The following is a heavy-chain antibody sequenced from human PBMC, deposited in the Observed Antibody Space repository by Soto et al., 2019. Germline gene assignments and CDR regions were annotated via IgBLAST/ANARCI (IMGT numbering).Heavy chain of an antibody. V-gene: IGHV1-69*08. J-gene: IGHJ5*02. Sequence: QVQLVQSGAEVKKPGSSVKVSCKASGGTFSTYTITWVRQAPGQGLEWMGRIIPIIGIINYAQKFQGRVTITADKFTRTGYMELTRLRSDDTAVYYCAGDPGRHYNDSHAYSYPWGQGTLVTVSS. CDR2: IIPIIGII. D-gene: IGHD3-22*01. CDR3: AGDPGRHYNDSHAYSYP. CDR1: GGTFSTYT.